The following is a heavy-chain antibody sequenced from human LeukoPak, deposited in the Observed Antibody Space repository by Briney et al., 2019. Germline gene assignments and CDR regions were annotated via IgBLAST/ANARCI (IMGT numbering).Heavy chain of an antibody. CDR3: ARYSGYDYSFEY. CDR1: GGSISSGGYS. V-gene: IGHV4-30-2*02. CDR2: IYHSGST. Sequence: PSETLSLTCTVSGGSISSGGYSWSWIRQPPGKGLEWIGYIYHSGSTYYNPSLKSRVTISVDTSKNQFSLKLSSVTAADTAVYYCARYSGYDYSFEYWGQGTLVTVSS. J-gene: IGHJ4*02. D-gene: IGHD5-12*01.